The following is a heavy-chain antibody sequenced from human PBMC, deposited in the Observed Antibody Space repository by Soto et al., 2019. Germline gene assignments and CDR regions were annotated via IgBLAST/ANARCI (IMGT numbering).Heavy chain of an antibody. CDR3: ARTRITMVRGVIITYYYYGMDV. J-gene: IGHJ6*02. V-gene: IGHV4-30-4*01. D-gene: IGHD3-10*01. Sequence: QVQLQESDPGLVKPSQTLSLTCTVSGGSISSGDYYWSWIRQPPGKGLEWIGYIYYSGSTYYNPSLKSRVTISVDTSKNQFSLKLSSVTAADTAVYYCARTRITMVRGVIITYYYYGMDVWGQGTTVTVSS. CDR1: GGSISSGDYY. CDR2: IYYSGST.